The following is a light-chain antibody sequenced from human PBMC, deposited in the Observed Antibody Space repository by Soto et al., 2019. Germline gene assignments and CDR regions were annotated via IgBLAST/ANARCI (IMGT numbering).Light chain of an antibody. Sequence: QSALTQPPSVSGSPGQSVAISCTGTSSDIGAYNRVSWYQQPPGTAPKLMIYDVNKRPSGVPDRFSGSKSGNTASLSISGLQADDEADYYCSSFTSSNNNVFGPGTTLTVL. CDR3: SSFTSSNNNV. CDR1: SSDIGAYNR. J-gene: IGLJ1*01. V-gene: IGLV2-18*02. CDR2: DVN.